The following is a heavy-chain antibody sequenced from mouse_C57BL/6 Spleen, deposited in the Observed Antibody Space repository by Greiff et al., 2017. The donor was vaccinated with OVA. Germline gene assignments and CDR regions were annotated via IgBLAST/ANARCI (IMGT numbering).Heavy chain of an antibody. D-gene: IGHD4-1*01. Sequence: SCKASGYTFTSYWMHWVKQRPGQGLEWIGEIDPSDSYTNYNQKFKGKSTLTVDKSSSTAYMQLSSLTSEDSAVYYCARSSNWVDYWGQGTTLTVSS. V-gene: IGHV1-69*01. CDR3: ARSSNWVDY. J-gene: IGHJ2*01. CDR2: IDPSDSYT. CDR1: GYTFTSYW.